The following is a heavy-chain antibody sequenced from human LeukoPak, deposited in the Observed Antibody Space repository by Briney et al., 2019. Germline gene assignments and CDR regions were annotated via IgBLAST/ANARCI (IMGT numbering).Heavy chain of an antibody. CDR3: AKALLRIVNLDLLGDEM. CDR2: INPNSGGT. CDR1: GYTFTGYY. J-gene: IGHJ1*01. Sequence: ASVKVSCKASGYTFTGYYMHGVRQAPGQGLEWMGWINPNSGGTNYAQKFQGRVTMTRVTSISTAYMELSRLRSDDTAVYYCAKALLRIVNLDLLGDEMWGQGTMVTVSS. D-gene: IGHD3-16*01. V-gene: IGHV1-2*02.